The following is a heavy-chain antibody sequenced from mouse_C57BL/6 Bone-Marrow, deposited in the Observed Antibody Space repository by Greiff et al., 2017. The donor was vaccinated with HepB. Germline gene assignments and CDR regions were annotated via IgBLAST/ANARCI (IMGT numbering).Heavy chain of an antibody. Sequence: EVQLQESGPELVKPGASVKISCKASGYSFTDYNMNWVKQSNGKSLEWIGVINPNYGTTSYNQKFKGKATLTVDQSSSTAYMQLNSLTSEDSAVYYCARGLITTVVAPTYFDYWGQGTTLTVSS. V-gene: IGHV1-39*01. D-gene: IGHD1-1*01. CDR2: INPNYGTT. CDR1: GYSFTDYN. J-gene: IGHJ2*01. CDR3: ARGLITTVVAPTYFDY.